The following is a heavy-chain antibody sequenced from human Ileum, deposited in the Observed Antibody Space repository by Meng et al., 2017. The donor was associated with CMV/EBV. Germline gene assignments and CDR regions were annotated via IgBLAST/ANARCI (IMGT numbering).Heavy chain of an antibody. CDR3: ARVIESGGYGFWFDP. CDR2: IYGDGSST. D-gene: IGHD1-26*01. CDR1: GLSFSTYW. Sequence: GGSLRLSCAASGLSFSTYWMHWVRQGPAKGLGWVSRIYGDGSSTNYADSVKGRFSISRDNAKNTLYLQMNSLRAEDTAVYYCARVIESGGYGFWFDPWGQGTLVTVSS. J-gene: IGHJ5*02. V-gene: IGHV3-74*01.